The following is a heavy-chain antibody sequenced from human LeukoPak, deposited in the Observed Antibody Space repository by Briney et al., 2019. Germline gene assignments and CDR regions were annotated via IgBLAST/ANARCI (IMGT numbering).Heavy chain of an antibody. J-gene: IGHJ5*02. V-gene: IGHV4-34*01. CDR2: INHSGST. CDR1: GGSFSGYY. D-gene: IGHD6-13*01. Sequence: SETLSLTCAVYGGSFSGYYWSWIRQPPGKGLEWIGEINHSGSTNYNPSLRSRVTISVDTSKNQFSLKLSSVTAADTAVYYCARRGRIAAAGTNWFDPWGQGTLATVSS. CDR3: ARRGRIAAAGTNWFDP.